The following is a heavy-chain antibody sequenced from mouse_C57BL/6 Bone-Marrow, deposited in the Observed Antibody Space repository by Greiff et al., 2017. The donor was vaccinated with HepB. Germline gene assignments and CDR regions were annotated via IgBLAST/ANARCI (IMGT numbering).Heavy chain of an antibody. CDR1: GYAFSSSW. Sequence: VQLQQSGPELVKPGASVKISCKASGYAFSSSWLNWVKQRPGKGLEWIGRIYPGDGNTNYNGTFKGKATLTADKSSSTAYMQLSSLTSEDSAVYFCARWGLRAMDYWGQGTSVTVSS. CDR2: IYPGDGNT. V-gene: IGHV1-82*01. J-gene: IGHJ4*01. CDR3: ARWGLRAMDY.